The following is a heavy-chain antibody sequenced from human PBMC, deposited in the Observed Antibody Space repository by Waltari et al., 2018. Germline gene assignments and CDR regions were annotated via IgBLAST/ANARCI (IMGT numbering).Heavy chain of an antibody. D-gene: IGHD6-19*01. V-gene: IGHV4-39*07. J-gene: IGHJ4*02. CDR3: AGDRSGNPPGDY. CDR2: IYYRPST. CDR1: GCSISSSSYD. Sequence: QLQLQESGPGLVKPSETLSLTCTVSGCSISSSSYDWVWIRQPPGKGLDWSGSIYYRPSTYCNPALNRRVTISVATSTNHFPLKLSSVTAACTAVYYCAGDRSGNPPGDYWGQGTLVTVSS.